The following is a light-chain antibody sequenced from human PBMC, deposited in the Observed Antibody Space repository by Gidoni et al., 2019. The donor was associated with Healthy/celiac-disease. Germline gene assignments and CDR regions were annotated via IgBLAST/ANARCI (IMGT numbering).Light chain of an antibody. CDR1: QSVLYSSNNKNY. CDR2: WAS. V-gene: IGKV4-1*01. CDR3: QQYYSTPQT. Sequence: DIVMTQSPDSLAVSLGERATLNCKSSQSVLYSSNNKNYLAWYQQKPGQPPNLLVYWASTRESGVPDRFSGSGSGTDFTLTISSLQAEDVAVYYCQQYYSTPQTFXXXTKVEIK. J-gene: IGKJ1*01.